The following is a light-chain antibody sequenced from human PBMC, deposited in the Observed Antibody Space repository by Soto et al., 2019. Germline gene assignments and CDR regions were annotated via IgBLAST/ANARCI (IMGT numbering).Light chain of an antibody. J-gene: IGKJ1*01. CDR1: ESPNVR. V-gene: IGKV1-5*01. CDR3: QQYSYYST. Sequence: DIQMTQSPSTLSSSIGDRVTITCRASESPNVRLAWYQQRPGQAPNLLIYDVSTLESGVPSRFSGSGSGTEFTLTIGGLQPDDFATYYCQQYSYYSTFGPGTKVDMK. CDR2: DVS.